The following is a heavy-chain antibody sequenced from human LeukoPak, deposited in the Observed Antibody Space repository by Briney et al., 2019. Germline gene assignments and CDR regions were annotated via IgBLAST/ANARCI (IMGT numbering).Heavy chain of an antibody. CDR3: ARSYYGSGSYNPLYYFDY. Sequence: SVKVSCKASGGTFSSYAISWVRQAPGQGLEWMGGIIPIFGTANYAQKFQGRVTMTRDTSTSTVYMELSSLRSEDTAVYYCARSYYGSGSYNPLYYFDYWGQGTLVTVSS. CDR2: IIPIFGTA. CDR1: GGTFSSYA. V-gene: IGHV1-69*05. J-gene: IGHJ4*02. D-gene: IGHD3-10*01.